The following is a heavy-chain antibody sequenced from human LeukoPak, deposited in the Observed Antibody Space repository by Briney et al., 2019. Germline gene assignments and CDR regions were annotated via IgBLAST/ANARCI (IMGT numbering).Heavy chain of an antibody. Sequence: GGSLRLSCAASGFTFSSYAMSWVRQAPGKGLEWVSAITGGGHSAYYADSVKGRFTISRDNSKNTLYLQLNSLTAEDTAIYYCTTYTVTPRHFDYWGQGTLVTVSS. V-gene: IGHV3-23*01. CDR2: ITGGGHSA. J-gene: IGHJ4*02. D-gene: IGHD4-17*01. CDR1: GFTFSSYA. CDR3: TTYTVTPRHFDY.